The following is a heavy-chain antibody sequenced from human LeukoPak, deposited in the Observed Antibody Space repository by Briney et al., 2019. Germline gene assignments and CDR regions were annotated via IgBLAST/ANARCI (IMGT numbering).Heavy chain of an antibody. CDR1: GYTFTSYY. Sequence: ASVKVSCKASGYTFTSYYMHWVRQAPGQGLEWMGIINPGGGSTSYAQKFQGRVTMTRDTSTSTVYMELSSLRSEDTAVYYCARDKDIVVVPAAIKPPRRAFDIWGQGTMVTVSS. CDR2: INPGGGST. J-gene: IGHJ3*02. CDR3: ARDKDIVVVPAAIKPPRRAFDI. V-gene: IGHV1-46*03. D-gene: IGHD2-2*02.